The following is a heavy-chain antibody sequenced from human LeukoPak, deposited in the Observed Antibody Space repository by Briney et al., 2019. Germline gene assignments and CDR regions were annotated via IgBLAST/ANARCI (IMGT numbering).Heavy chain of an antibody. CDR3: ARDLATIDGIAWYYFEN. CDR2: IKQDGSEK. J-gene: IGHJ4*02. D-gene: IGHD5-12*01. CDR1: GFTFSSYW. V-gene: IGHV3-7*03. Sequence: GGSLRLSCAASGFTFSSYWMSWVRQAPGKGLEWVANIKQDGSEKYYVDSVKGRFTISRDNAKNSLYLQMNSLRAEDTALYYCARDLATIDGIAWYYFENWGQGTLVTVS.